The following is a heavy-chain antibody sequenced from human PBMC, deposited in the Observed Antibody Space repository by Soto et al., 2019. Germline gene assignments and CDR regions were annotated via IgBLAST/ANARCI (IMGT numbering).Heavy chain of an antibody. Sequence: SVKVSCKASGSGFIRSGIHWVRQAHGQRLEWIGWIVVASGQTNYAQNFRGRVAITRDTSTATAYIELTGLTSEDTAVYFCSADRPDIGVGWWVWGQGTTVTVSS. J-gene: IGHJ6*02. CDR3: SADRPDIGVGWWV. CDR2: IVVASGQT. D-gene: IGHD2-15*01. V-gene: IGHV1-58*02. CDR1: GSGFIRSG.